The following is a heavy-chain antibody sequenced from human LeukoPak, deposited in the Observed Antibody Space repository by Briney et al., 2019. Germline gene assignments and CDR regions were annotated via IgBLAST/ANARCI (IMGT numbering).Heavy chain of an antibody. CDR1: GGSIRSDY. CDR3: ATFRRGGYFHN. V-gene: IGHV4-59*13. Sequence: PTESLSPTFSVSGGSIRSDYGTWIPQPPGRRLQWIDYIYYTGNTNSDAPRKSQVTISLDTSKHQGSLKLNSVTAADTAVYYCATFRRGGYFHNGGQGTLVTVSS. CDR2: IYYTGNT. J-gene: IGHJ1*01. D-gene: IGHD2-21*01.